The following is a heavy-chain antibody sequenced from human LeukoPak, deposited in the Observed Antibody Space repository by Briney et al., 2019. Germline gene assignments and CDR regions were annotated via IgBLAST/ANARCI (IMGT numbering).Heavy chain of an antibody. Sequence: PSETLSLTCAVYGGSFSGYYWSWIRQPPGKGLEWIGEINHSGSTNYNPSLKSRVTISVDTSKNQFSLKLGSVTAADTAVYYCARYSAAAASYFDYWGQGTLVTVSS. CDR3: ARYSAAAASYFDY. CDR2: INHSGST. CDR1: GGSFSGYY. D-gene: IGHD6-13*01. V-gene: IGHV4-34*01. J-gene: IGHJ4*02.